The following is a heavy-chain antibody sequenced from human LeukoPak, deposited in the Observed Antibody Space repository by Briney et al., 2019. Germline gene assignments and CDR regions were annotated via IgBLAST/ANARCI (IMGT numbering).Heavy chain of an antibody. CDR2: IWYDGSDK. V-gene: IGHV3-33*06. D-gene: IGHD2-8*02. Sequence: GGSLRLSCAASGFTFNTYGMHWVRQAPGRGLEWVAVIWYDGSDKYYAESVKGRFTISRDNSKNTLSLQMNSLRVEDTAMYYCAKGVGRTSGRNPDYWGQGTLVTVSP. J-gene: IGHJ4*02. CDR1: GFTFNTYG. CDR3: AKGVGRTSGRNPDY.